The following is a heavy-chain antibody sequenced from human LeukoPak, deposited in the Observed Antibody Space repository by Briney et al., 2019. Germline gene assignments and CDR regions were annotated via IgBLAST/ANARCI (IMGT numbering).Heavy chain of an antibody. CDR2: VAGSGDST. CDR1: GFTFSSYT. Sequence: PGGSLRLSCAASGFTFSSYTMRWVRQAPGKGLEWVSSVAGSGDSTYADSVRGRFTVPRDNSKNTVYLQMNSLRAEDTAVYFCARRYNSYYFDYWGQGTLVTVSS. J-gene: IGHJ4*02. V-gene: IGHV3-23*01. D-gene: IGHD1-20*01. CDR3: ARRYNSYYFDY.